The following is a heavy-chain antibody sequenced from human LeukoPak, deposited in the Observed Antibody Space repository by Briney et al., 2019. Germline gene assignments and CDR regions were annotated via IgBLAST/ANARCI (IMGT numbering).Heavy chain of an antibody. V-gene: IGHV4-39*01. J-gene: IGHJ4*02. Sequence: PSETLSLTCTVSGGSSSSSSYYWGWIRQPPGKGLEWIGSIYYSGSTYYNPSLKSRVTISVDTSKNQFSLKLSSVTAADTAVYYCARHFQDTAMVSYYSDYWGQGTLVTVSS. D-gene: IGHD5-18*01. CDR3: ARHFQDTAMVSYYSDY. CDR1: GGSSSSSSYY. CDR2: IYYSGST.